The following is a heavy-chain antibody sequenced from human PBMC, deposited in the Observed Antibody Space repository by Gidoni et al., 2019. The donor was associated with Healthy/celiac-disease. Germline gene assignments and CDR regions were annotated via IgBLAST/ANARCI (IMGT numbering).Heavy chain of an antibody. Sequence: AASGFTFSSYWMSWVRQAPGKGLEWVANIKQDGSEKYYGDSVKGRFNISRDKAKNSLYLQMNSRRAEDTAVYYCARDPWNSGWPAGRFYYFDYWGQGTLVTVSS. J-gene: IGHJ4*02. D-gene: IGHD6-19*01. CDR2: IKQDGSEK. CDR1: GFTFSSYW. CDR3: ARDPWNSGWPAGRFYYFDY. V-gene: IGHV3-7*01.